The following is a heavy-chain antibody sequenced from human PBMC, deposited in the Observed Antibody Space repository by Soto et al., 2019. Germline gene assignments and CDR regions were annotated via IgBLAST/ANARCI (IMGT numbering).Heavy chain of an antibody. CDR1: GFTVSSNY. CDR3: ARSWAVAGSYDY. J-gene: IGHJ4*02. V-gene: IGHV3-66*01. CDR2: IYSGDST. Sequence: EVQLVESGGGLVQPGGSLRLSCAASGFTVSSNYMNWVRQAPGKGLEWVSIIYSGDSTYYADSVKGRFTISRDNSENTLYLQMNSLRAEDTAVYYCARSWAVAGSYDYWGQGTLVTVSS. D-gene: IGHD6-19*01.